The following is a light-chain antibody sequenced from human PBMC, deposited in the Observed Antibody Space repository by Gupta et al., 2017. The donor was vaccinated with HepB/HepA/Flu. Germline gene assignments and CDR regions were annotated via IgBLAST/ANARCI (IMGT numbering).Light chain of an antibody. J-gene: IGKJ2*01. Sequence: IPMTQFPSSLSASVGDRVTITCRASQSISSYLNWYQQKPGTAPKLLIYAASSLQSGVPSRFSGSGSGTDFTITISSLQPEDFATYYCRQSYSTPGYTFGQGTKLEIK. CDR1: QSISSY. CDR2: AAS. V-gene: IGKV1-39*01. CDR3: RQSYSTPGYT.